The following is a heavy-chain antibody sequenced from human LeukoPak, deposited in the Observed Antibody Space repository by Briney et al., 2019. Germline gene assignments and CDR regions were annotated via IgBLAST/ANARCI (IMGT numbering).Heavy chain of an antibody. V-gene: IGHV3-7*01. J-gene: IGHJ3*02. Sequence: PGGSLRLSCAASGFTFSSYWMSWVRQAPGKGLEWVANIKQDGSEKYYVDSLKGRFTISRDNAKNSLYLQMNSLRAEDTAVYYYARATYYGDYEENIWGQGTMVTVSS. CDR1: GFTFSSYW. D-gene: IGHD4-17*01. CDR2: IKQDGSEK. CDR3: ARATYYGDYEENI.